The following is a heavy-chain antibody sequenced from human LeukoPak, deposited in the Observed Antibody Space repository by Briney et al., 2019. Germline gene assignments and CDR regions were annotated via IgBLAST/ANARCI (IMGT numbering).Heavy chain of an antibody. V-gene: IGHV3-23*01. CDR2: ISFSGDNS. Sequence: GGSLRLSCAASGFTFRDAARTWVRQAPGKGLEWVSLISFSGDNSYYADSVKGRFTISRDNSKNTLSLQMNSLRPEDTAVYHCAKVALFSGYYPPFDYWGQGTLVTVSS. D-gene: IGHD3-22*01. CDR1: GFTFRDAA. J-gene: IGHJ4*02. CDR3: AKVALFSGYYPPFDY.